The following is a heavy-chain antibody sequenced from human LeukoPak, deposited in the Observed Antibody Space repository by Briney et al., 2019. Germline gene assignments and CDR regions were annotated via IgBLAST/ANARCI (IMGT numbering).Heavy chain of an antibody. D-gene: IGHD4-17*01. CDR2: ISYDGSNK. Sequence: GGSLRLSCAASGFTFSSYAMHWVRQAPGKGLEWVAVISYDGSNKYYADSVKGRFTISRDNSKNTLYLQMNSLRAEDTAVYYCAREYYGARFDYWGQGTLATVSS. CDR1: GFTFSSYA. V-gene: IGHV3-30-3*01. J-gene: IGHJ4*02. CDR3: AREYYGARFDY.